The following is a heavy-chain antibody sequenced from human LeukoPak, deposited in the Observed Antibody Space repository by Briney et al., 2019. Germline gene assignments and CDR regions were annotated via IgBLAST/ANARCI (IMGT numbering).Heavy chain of an antibody. CDR1: GVSFSGYY. V-gene: IGHV4-34*01. CDR3: ARERSSGWIDY. CDR2: INHSRST. D-gene: IGHD6-19*01. J-gene: IGHJ4*02. Sequence: PSETLSLTCAVYGVSFSGYYWSWIRQPSGKGLEWIGEINHSRSTNYNPSLKSRVTISKATSKNQFSLKLNSVTAADTAVYYCARERSSGWIDYWGQGTLVTVSS.